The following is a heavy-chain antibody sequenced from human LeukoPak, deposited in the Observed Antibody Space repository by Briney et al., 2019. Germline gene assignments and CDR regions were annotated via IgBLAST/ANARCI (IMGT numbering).Heavy chain of an antibody. Sequence: ASVKVSCKTSGYTFTNYDINWVRQATGQGLEWMGWISAYNGNTNYAQKLQGRVTMTTDTSTSTAYMELRSLRSDDTAVYYCARGPYYYDSSGYLSTDLPTDYWGQGTLVTVSS. CDR1: GYTFTNYD. V-gene: IGHV1-18*01. CDR3: ARGPYYYDSSGYLSTDLPTDY. J-gene: IGHJ4*02. CDR2: ISAYNGNT. D-gene: IGHD3-22*01.